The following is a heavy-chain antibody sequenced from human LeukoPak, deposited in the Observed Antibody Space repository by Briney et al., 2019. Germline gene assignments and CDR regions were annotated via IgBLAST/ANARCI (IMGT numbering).Heavy chain of an antibody. Sequence: GGSLRLSCAASGFTFSSYGMHWVRQAPGKGLEWVAVISYDGSNKYYADSVKGRFTISRDNSKNTLYLQMNSLRAEDTAVYYCAKDKQWLILDYWGQGTLVTAPS. CDR1: GFTFSSYG. CDR3: AKDKQWLILDY. CDR2: ISYDGSNK. J-gene: IGHJ4*02. V-gene: IGHV3-30*18. D-gene: IGHD6-19*01.